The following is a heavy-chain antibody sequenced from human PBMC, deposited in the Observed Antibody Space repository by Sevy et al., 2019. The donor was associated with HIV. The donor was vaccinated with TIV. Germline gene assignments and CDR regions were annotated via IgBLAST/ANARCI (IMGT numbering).Heavy chain of an antibody. CDR3: TRAAGSWIQLWSFDY. CDR2: ISSDSTYI. V-gene: IGHV3-21*01. J-gene: IGHJ4*02. Sequence: GGSLRLSCAASGFSLSSYGINWVRQAPGKGLEWVSLISSDSTYIYYAHSVKGRFTISRDNAKDSVFLQMNSLSVEDTAVYYCTRAAGSWIQLWSFDYWGQGTLVTVSS. CDR1: GFSLSSYG. D-gene: IGHD5-18*01.